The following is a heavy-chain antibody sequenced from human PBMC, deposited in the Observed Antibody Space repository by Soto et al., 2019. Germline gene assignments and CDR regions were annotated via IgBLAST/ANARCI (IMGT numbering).Heavy chain of an antibody. CDR2: IKNDGDAT. Sequence: GGSLRLSCAASGFRFSAYAITWVRQAPGKGLEWVSNIKNDGDATYYADSVKGRFTISRDNSMNMLFLQMNSLRAQDTAVYYCAAGNPPRDYWGQGTLVTVYS. CDR1: GFRFSAYA. V-gene: IGHV3-23*01. CDR3: AAGNPPRDY. D-gene: IGHD6-13*01. J-gene: IGHJ4*02.